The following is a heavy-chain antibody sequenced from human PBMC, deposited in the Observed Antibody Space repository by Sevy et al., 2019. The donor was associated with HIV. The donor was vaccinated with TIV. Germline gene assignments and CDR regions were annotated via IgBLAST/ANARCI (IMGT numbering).Heavy chain of an antibody. CDR1: GFTFSSYS. D-gene: IGHD3-10*01. J-gene: IGHJ5*02. Sequence: GGSLRLSCAASGFTFSSYSMNWVRQAPGKGLEWVSSISSSSSYIYYADSVNGRFTISRDNAKNSLYLQMNSLRAEDTAVYYCARVKSPYGSGSYFENSNWFDPWGQGTLVTVSS. CDR3: ARVKSPYGSGSYFENSNWFDP. V-gene: IGHV3-21*01. CDR2: ISSSSSYI.